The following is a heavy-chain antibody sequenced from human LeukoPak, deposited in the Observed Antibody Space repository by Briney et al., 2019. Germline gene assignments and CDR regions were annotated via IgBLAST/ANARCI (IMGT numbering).Heavy chain of an antibody. CDR1: GFTFSSYA. D-gene: IGHD2-15*01. V-gene: IGHV3-23*01. J-gene: IGHJ3*02. CDR3: ARAIYTGGAATHAFDI. CDR2: ISGSGGST. Sequence: PGGSLRLSCAASGFTFSSYAMSWVRQAPGKGLEWVSAISGSGGSTYYADSVKGRFTISRDNAKNSLYLQMNSLRAEDTAVYYCARAIYTGGAATHAFDIWGQGTMVTVSS.